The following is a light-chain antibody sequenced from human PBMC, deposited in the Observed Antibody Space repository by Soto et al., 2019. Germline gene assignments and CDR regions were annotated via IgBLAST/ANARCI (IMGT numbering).Light chain of an antibody. CDR3: SSYAGSNIVV. J-gene: IGLJ2*01. Sequence: QSALTQPPSASGSPGQSVTISCTGTSSDVGGYNFVSWYQQHPGKAPKLMIYEVSERPSGVPDLFSGSNSGNTASLTVSGLQAEDEADYYCSSYAGSNIVVLGGGTKLTVL. V-gene: IGLV2-8*01. CDR2: EVS. CDR1: SSDVGGYNF.